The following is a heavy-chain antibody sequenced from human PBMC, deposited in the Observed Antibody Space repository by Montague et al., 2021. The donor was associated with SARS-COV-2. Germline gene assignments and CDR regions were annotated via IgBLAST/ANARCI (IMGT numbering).Heavy chain of an antibody. CDR2: IIHSGST. D-gene: IGHD6-19*01. CDR3: ATQEDPSGWIPGPFDF. Sequence: SETLSLTCAVYGGSFSGHYWSWIRQPPGKGLEWIGEIIHSGSTNYNPSLKSRVTISVDTSKNQFSLKLSSVTAADTAVYYCATQEDPSGWIPGPFDFWGQGTLLSVSS. V-gene: IGHV4-34*12. J-gene: IGHJ4*02. CDR1: GGSFSGHY.